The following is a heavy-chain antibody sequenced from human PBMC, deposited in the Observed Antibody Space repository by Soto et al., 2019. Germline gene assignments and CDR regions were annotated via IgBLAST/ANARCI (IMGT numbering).Heavy chain of an antibody. J-gene: IGHJ4*02. CDR3: ARSWEISLPPRHSSSSPGY. D-gene: IGHD6-6*01. Sequence: GASVKVSCKASGYTFTSYAMHWVRQAPRQRLEWMGWINAGNGNTKYSQKFQGRVTITRDTSASTAYMELSSLRSEDTAVYYCARSWEISLPPRHSSSSPGYWGQGTLVTVSS. CDR1: GYTFTSYA. CDR2: INAGNGNT. V-gene: IGHV1-3*01.